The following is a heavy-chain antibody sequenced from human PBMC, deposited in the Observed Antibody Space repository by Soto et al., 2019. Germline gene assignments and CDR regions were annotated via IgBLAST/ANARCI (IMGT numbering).Heavy chain of an antibody. Sequence: GGSLRLSCAASGFTFISYSMNWVRQAPGKGLEWVSSISSSSTYIYYADSVMGRFTISRDNAKNSLFLQMNSLRADDTAVYYCARDSRVDSSYALDIWGQGTMVTVSS. J-gene: IGHJ3*02. D-gene: IGHD3-9*01. CDR2: ISSSSTYI. CDR1: GFTFISYS. V-gene: IGHV3-21*01. CDR3: ARDSRVDSSYALDI.